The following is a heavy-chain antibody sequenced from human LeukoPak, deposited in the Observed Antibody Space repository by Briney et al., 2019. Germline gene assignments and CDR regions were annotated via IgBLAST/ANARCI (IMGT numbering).Heavy chain of an antibody. Sequence: PSETLSLTCAVYGGSFSGYYWSWIRQPPGKGLEWIGEINHSGSTNYNPSLKSRVTTSVDTSKNQFSLKLSSVTAADTAVYYCAREREGDSGSLDAFDIWGQGTMVTVSS. CDR2: INHSGST. CDR3: AREREGDSGSLDAFDI. CDR1: GGSFSGYY. D-gene: IGHD3-10*01. V-gene: IGHV4-34*01. J-gene: IGHJ3*02.